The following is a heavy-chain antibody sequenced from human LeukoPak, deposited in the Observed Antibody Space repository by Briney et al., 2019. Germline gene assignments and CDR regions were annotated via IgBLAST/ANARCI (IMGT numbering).Heavy chain of an antibody. Sequence: SETLSLTCTVPGGSISSSGYYWGWIRQPPGKGLEWIGSMYYSGSTNYNPSVKSRVTISADTSRNQFSLNLSSVTAADTAVYYCYITSGGRPHWGQGTLVTVSS. CDR3: YITSGGRPH. V-gene: IGHV4-39*01. CDR1: GGSISSSGYY. J-gene: IGHJ4*02. CDR2: MYYSGST. D-gene: IGHD2-2*02.